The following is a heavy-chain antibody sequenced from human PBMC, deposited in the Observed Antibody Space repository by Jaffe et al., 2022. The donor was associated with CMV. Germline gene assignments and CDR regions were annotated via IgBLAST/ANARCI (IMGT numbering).Heavy chain of an antibody. CDR2: IYYSGST. D-gene: IGHD6-13*01. CDR3: ARDRTSGYSSSWHGMDV. CDR1: GGSISSYY. Sequence: QVQLQESGPGLVKPSETLSLTCTVSGGSISSYYWSWIRQPPGKGLEWIGYIYYSGSTNYNPSLKSRVTISVDTSKNQFSLKLSSVTAADTAVYYCARDRTSGYSSSWHGMDVWGQGTTVTVSS. J-gene: IGHJ6*02. V-gene: IGHV4-59*01.